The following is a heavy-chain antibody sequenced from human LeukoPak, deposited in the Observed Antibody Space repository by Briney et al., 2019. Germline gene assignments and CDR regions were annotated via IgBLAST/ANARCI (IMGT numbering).Heavy chain of an antibody. D-gene: IGHD3-16*01. V-gene: IGHV3-43*02. J-gene: IGHJ6*02. CDR1: GFAFHNYA. Sequence: GGSLRLSCVGSGFAFHNYAMHWVRRPPGKGLEWVGVINAEGRTDHADSVRGRFTISRDNSKESLFLQMTSLRDEDTASYYCATWAFYHDLDVWGQGTTVTVSS. CDR3: ATWAFYHDLDV. CDR2: INAEGRT.